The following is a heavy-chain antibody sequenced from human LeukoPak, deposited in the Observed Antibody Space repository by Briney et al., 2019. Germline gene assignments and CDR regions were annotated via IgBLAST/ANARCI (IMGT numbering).Heavy chain of an antibody. Sequence: PSETLSLTCTVSGGPISSYYWSWIRQPPGKGLEWIGYIYYSGSTNYNPSLKSRVTISVDTSKNQFSLKLSSVTAADTAVYYCARSPPDYDFWSGYYFDYWGQGTPVTVSS. CDR2: IYYSGST. J-gene: IGHJ4*02. D-gene: IGHD3-3*01. V-gene: IGHV4-59*08. CDR3: ARSPPDYDFWSGYYFDY. CDR1: GGPISSYY.